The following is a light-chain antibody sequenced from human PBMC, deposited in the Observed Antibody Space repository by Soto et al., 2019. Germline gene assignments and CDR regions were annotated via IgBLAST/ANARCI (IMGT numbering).Light chain of an antibody. CDR2: DAF. V-gene: IGKV1-5*01. CDR3: QQYKTYSLT. J-gene: IGKJ4*01. CDR1: QSINNW. Sequence: DIEMTQWPPTLSASVGDRVTITCRASQSINNWLAWYQQIPGKAPKLLIFDAFNLESGVPFRFSGSGFGTEFTLTISSLQPDDSATYYCQQYKTYSLTFGGGSKVDI.